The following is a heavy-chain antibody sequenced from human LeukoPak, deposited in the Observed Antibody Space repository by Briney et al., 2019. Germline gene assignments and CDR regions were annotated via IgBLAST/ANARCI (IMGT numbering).Heavy chain of an antibody. Sequence: GASVKVSCKAFSYTFTNYAISWVRQAPGQGFEWLGWINTYNGDAKYPLNIQGRVSLTTDTFTSTAYMELWSLRPDDTAVYYCTRYPTISGHYYFDYWGQGTLVTVSS. V-gene: IGHV1-18*01. D-gene: IGHD2/OR15-2a*01. J-gene: IGHJ4*02. CDR1: SYTFTNYA. CDR2: INTYNGDA. CDR3: TRYPTISGHYYFDY.